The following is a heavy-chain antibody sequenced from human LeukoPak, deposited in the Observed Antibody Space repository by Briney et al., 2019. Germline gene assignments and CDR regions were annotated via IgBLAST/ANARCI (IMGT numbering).Heavy chain of an antibody. D-gene: IGHD4-23*01. CDR2: IYYSGST. V-gene: IGHV4-59*11. Sequence: SETLSLTCTVSGGSISSHYWSWIRQPPGKGLEWIGYIYYSGSTNYNPSLKSRVTISVDTSKNQFSLKLSSVTAADTAVYYCARGLGASGNSNNWFDPWGQGTLVTVSS. J-gene: IGHJ5*02. CDR1: GGSISSHY. CDR3: ARGLGASGNSNNWFDP.